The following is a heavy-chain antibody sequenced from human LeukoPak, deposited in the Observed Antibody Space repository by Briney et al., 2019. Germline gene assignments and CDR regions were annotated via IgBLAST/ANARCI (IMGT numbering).Heavy chain of an antibody. V-gene: IGHV3-30-3*01. J-gene: IGHJ3*01. CDR3: ARYYDLWSGFHNAFDL. D-gene: IGHD3-3*01. CDR2: ISYDGINK. CDR1: GFTFSSYA. Sequence: RGGPLRLSCEAWGFTFSSYAVHGVRKARGKGLEGVAVISYDGINKYYADSVKRRFTISRDNSKNTLYLQMNSLRAEDTAVYYCARYYDLWSGFHNAFDLWGQGTMVPVSS.